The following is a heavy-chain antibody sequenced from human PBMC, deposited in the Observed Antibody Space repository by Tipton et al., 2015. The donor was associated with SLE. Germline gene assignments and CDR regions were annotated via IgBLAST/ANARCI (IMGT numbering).Heavy chain of an antibody. V-gene: IGHV3-23*03. Sequence: SLRLSCAASKFIFSDYYMSWIRQAPGKGLEWIAVIYGGAHNTFYADSVKGRFTISRDDSKDTLYLQTNSLRAADTAVYYCARTQLRVSPNAFDIWGQGTMVTVSS. CDR1: KFIFSDYY. D-gene: IGHD3-3*01. CDR2: IYGGAHNT. J-gene: IGHJ3*02. CDR3: ARTQLRVSPNAFDI.